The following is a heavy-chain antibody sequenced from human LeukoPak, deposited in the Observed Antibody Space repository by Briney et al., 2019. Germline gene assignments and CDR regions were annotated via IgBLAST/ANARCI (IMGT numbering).Heavy chain of an antibody. CDR3: ARELEYCSGGNCYSEGSIDY. J-gene: IGHJ4*02. CDR1: GFTFSSYG. V-gene: IGHV3-30*04. D-gene: IGHD2-15*01. CDR2: ISYDGSIK. Sequence: GGSLRLSCAASGFTFSSYGMNRVRQAPGKGLEWVAVISYDGSIKDYADSVKGRFTISRDNSKNTLYLQINSLRPEDTAVYYCARELEYCSGGNCYSEGSIDYWGQGTLVIVSS.